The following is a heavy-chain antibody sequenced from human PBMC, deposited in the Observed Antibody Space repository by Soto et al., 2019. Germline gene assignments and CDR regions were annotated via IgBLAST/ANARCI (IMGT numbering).Heavy chain of an antibody. CDR1: GFTFSSYW. D-gene: IGHD2-15*01. J-gene: IGHJ4*02. CDR2: IKQDGSEK. Sequence: PGGSLRLSCAASGFTFSSYWMSWVRQAPWKGLEWVANIKQDGSEKYYVDSVKGRFTISRDNAKNSLYLQMNSLRAEDTAVYYCARDTLVVAATLYYFDYWGQGTQVTVSS. V-gene: IGHV3-7*01. CDR3: ARDTLVVAATLYYFDY.